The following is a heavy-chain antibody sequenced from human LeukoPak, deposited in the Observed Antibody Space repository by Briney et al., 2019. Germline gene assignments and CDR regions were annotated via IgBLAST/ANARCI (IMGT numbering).Heavy chain of an antibody. J-gene: IGHJ4*02. CDR2: ISSNGGST. V-gene: IGHV3-64*01. CDR3: WRMGGISFAYCY. Sequence: GGALRLFCAASGFTFCSYSMSWGRQAPGEGVEDGSTISSNGGSTNQGKSVKGRFTISRGNSKNKLVFQKDNLRTEDMAVYYCWRMGGISFAYCYWGQRAMVTV. D-gene: IGHD2-8*02. CDR1: GFTFCSYS.